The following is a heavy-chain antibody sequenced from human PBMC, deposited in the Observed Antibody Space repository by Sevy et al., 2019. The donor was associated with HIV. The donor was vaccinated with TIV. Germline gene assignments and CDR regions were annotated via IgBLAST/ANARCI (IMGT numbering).Heavy chain of an antibody. D-gene: IGHD6-19*01. CDR3: ARDLDVKGIAVADPGAYYYYGMDV. J-gene: IGHJ6*02. CDR1: GYTFTSYG. CDR2: ISAYNGNT. Sequence: ASVKVSCKASGYTFTSYGISWVRQAPGQGLEWMGWISAYNGNTNYAQKLQGRVTMTTDTSTSTAYMELRSLGSDDTAVYYCARDLDVKGIAVADPGAYYYYGMDVWGQGTTVTVSS. V-gene: IGHV1-18*01.